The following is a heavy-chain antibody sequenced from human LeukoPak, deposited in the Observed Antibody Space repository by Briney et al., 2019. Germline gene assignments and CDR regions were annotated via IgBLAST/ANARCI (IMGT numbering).Heavy chain of an antibody. CDR3: ATTPRHEGGAFWFDY. J-gene: IGHJ4*02. D-gene: IGHD3-16*01. CDR1: GHSISDNM. V-gene: IGHV1-46*01. Sequence: GASVKISCMGSGHSISDNMVHWVRQAPGQVFQWMGVSTPVGDVADYARNFQGRVAMTRDPSTATVYMELSSLRSEDTAVYYCATTPRHEGGAFWFDYWGQGTLVIVSS. CDR2: STPVGDVA.